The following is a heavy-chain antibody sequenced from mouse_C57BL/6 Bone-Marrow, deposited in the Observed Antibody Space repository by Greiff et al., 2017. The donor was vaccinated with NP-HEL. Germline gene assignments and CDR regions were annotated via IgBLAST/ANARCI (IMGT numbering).Heavy chain of an antibody. CDR2: ISNGGGST. J-gene: IGHJ2*01. CDR3: ARRAQATIYFDY. D-gene: IGHD3-2*02. CDR1: GFTFSDYY. V-gene: IGHV5-12*01. Sequence: EVKVVESGGGLVQPGGSLKLSCAASGFTFSDYYMYWVRQTPEKRLEWVAYISNGGGSTYYPDTVKGRFTISRDNAKNTLYLQMSRLKSEDTAMYYCARRAQATIYFDYWGQGTTLTVSS.